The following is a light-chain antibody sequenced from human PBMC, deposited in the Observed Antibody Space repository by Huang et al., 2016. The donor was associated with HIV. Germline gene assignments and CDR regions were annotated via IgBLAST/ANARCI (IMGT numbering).Light chain of an antibody. V-gene: IGKV1-NL1*01. CDR1: QGVSNS. CDR3: QQYYSSPLYT. Sequence: DIQMTQSPSSLSASVGDRVTITCRASQGVSNSLAWYQQKSGKAPKLLLFAASKLESDVPSRFSGSGSGTDYTLTISSLQPEDFATYYCQQYYSSPLYTFGQGTKLEIK. J-gene: IGKJ2*01. CDR2: AAS.